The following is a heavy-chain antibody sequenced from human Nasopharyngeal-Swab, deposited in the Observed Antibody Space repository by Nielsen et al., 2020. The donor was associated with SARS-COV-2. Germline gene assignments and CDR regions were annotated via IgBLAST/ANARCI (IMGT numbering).Heavy chain of an antibody. D-gene: IGHD4-23*01. V-gene: IGHV4-59*01. Sequence: WIRQPPGKGLEWIGFIYYSGRTNYNPSLKSRVTISVDTSKNQFSLKLSSVTAADTAVYYCARVAVVTPYYYYYMDVWGKGTTVTVSS. CDR2: IYYSGRT. CDR3: ARVAVVTPYYYYYMDV. J-gene: IGHJ6*03.